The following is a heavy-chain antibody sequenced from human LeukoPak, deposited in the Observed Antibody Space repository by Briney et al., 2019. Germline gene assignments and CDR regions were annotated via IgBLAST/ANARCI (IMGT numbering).Heavy chain of an antibody. D-gene: IGHD3-22*01. CDR1: GGSISSYY. J-gene: IGHJ4*02. CDR3: ARSRLNYYDSSGYSY. CDR2: IYYSGST. Sequence: SETLSLTCTVSGGSISSYYWSWIRQPPGKGLEWIGYIYYSGSTNYNPSLKCRVTISVDTSKNQFSLKLSSVTAADTAVYYCARSRLNYYDSSGYSYWGQGTLVTVSS. V-gene: IGHV4-59*01.